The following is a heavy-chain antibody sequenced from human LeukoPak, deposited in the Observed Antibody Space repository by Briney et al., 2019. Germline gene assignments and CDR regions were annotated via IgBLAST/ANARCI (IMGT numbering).Heavy chain of an antibody. CDR2: INPNSGGT. J-gene: IGHJ5*02. Sequence: ASVKVSCKASGYTFTGYYMHWVRQAPGQGLEWMEWINPNSGGTNYAQKFQGRVTMTRDTSISTAYMELSRLRSDDTAVYYCARDPLVVVPAAIIGNWFDPWGQGTLVTVSS. CDR3: ARDPLVVVPAAIIGNWFDP. CDR1: GYTFTGYY. V-gene: IGHV1-2*02. D-gene: IGHD2-2*02.